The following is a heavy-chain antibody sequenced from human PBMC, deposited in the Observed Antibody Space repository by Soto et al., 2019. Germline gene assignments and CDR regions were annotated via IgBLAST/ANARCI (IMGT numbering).Heavy chain of an antibody. D-gene: IGHD6-19*01. CDR2: IYYSGST. CDR1: GGPISSYY. CDR3: ARGSSCWPPRLDY. J-gene: IGHJ4*02. V-gene: IGHV4-59*01. Sequence: QVQLQESGPGLVKPSETLSLNCTVSGGPISSYYWSWIRQSPGKGLEWIGYIYYSGSTNYNPSRKSRVTISVDTSKNQFSLELSSVTAADTAVYYCARGSSCWPPRLDYWGKGTLVTVSS.